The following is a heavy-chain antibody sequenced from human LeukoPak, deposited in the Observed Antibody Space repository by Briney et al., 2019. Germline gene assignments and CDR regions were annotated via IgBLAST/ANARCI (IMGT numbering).Heavy chain of an antibody. Sequence: GASVKVSCKASGYTFTSYGISWVRQAPGQGLEWMGWISAYNGNTNYAQKLQGRVTMTTDTSTSTAYMELRSLRSDDTAVYYCARFGSSSGSYYNVYYYYGMDYWGKGTPVTVSS. CDR2: ISAYNGNT. CDR3: ARFGSSSGSYYNVYYYYGMDY. CDR1: GYTFTSYG. D-gene: IGHD3-10*01. V-gene: IGHV1-18*04. J-gene: IGHJ6*04.